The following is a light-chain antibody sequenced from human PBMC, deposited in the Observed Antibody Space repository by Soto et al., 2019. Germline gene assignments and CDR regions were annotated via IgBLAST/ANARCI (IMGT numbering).Light chain of an antibody. CDR3: QSYDSRLSAWV. J-gene: IGLJ3*02. CDR1: SSNIGGGYT. Sequence: QSVLTQPPSVYGTPGQRVTISCTGTSSNIGGGYTVQWYQQLPGAAPKLLIFSNTNRPSRVPDRFSGSRSGTSASLAITGLQAEDEADYYCQSYDSRLSAWVFGGGTKLTVL. CDR2: SNT. V-gene: IGLV1-40*01.